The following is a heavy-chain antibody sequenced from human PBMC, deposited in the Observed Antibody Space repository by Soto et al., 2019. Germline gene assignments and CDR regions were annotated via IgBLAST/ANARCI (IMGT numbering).Heavy chain of an antibody. D-gene: IGHD6-6*01. J-gene: IGHJ4*02. CDR1: GYTFTSYG. V-gene: IGHV1-18*01. CDR2: ISAYNGNT. Sequence: ASVKVSCKASGYTFTSYGISWVRQAPGQGLEWMGWISAYNGNTNYAQKLQGRVTMTTDTSTSTAYMELRSLRPDDTAVYYCAREGRDPSSSPRYDYWGQGTLVTVPP. CDR3: AREGRDPSSSPRYDY.